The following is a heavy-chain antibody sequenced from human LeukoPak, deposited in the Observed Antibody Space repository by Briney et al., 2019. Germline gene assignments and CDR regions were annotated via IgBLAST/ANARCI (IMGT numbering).Heavy chain of an antibody. CDR2: MNPNSGNT. J-gene: IGHJ3*02. D-gene: IGHD3-16*01. CDR3: AREELYVWGSSVAFDI. V-gene: IGHV1-8*01. Sequence: ASVKVSCKASRYTFTSYDINWVRQATGQGLEWMGWMNPNSGNTGYAQKFQGRVTITADKSTSTAYMELSSLRSEDTAVYYCAREELYVWGSSVAFDIWGQGTMVTVSS. CDR1: RYTFTSYD.